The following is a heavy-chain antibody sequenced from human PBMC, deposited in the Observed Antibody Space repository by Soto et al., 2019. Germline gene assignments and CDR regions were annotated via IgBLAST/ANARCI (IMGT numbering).Heavy chain of an antibody. CDR1: GYRFINFY. CDR3: ARDDTGANFGS. D-gene: IGHD2-8*02. J-gene: IGHJ4*02. V-gene: IGHV1-2*02. CDR2: INPKNDDT. Sequence: QVQLVQSGAEVKKPGASVRVSCKAFGYRFINFYLHWVRQAPGQGLEWMGWINPKNDDTNYAQKFQGRVTMTRDTSISVAYMELSGLNSVDTAVYYCARDDTGANFGSWGQGTLVTV.